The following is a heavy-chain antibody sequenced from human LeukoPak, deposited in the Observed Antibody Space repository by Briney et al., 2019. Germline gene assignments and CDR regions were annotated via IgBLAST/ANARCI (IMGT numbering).Heavy chain of an antibody. V-gene: IGHV4-39*01. CDR2: ISYSGNT. J-gene: IGHJ4*02. CDR1: GGSISSSSYY. Sequence: PSETLSLTCTVSGGSISSSSYYWAWVRQPPGKGLEWIGSISYSGNTYYNPSLKSRVALSVDTSKNQFSLKLTSATAADTAVYYCARHSLAVVGATSYFDTWGQGTLVTVSS. CDR3: ARHSLAVVGATSYFDT. D-gene: IGHD2-15*01.